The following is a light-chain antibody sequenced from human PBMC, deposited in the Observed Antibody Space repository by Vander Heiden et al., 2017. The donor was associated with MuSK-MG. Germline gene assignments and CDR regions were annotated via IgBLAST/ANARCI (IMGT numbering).Light chain of an antibody. CDR3: QQCNNWPPIT. J-gene: IGKJ5*01. CDR1: QSVRNY. V-gene: IGKV3-11*01. Sequence: EIVLTQSPATLSLSPGERATLSCRASQSVRNYLAWYQQKPGQAPRLLIYDASNRATGIPARFSGSGSGTDFTLTISSREPEDFAVYYCQQCNNWPPITFGQGTRLEIK. CDR2: DAS.